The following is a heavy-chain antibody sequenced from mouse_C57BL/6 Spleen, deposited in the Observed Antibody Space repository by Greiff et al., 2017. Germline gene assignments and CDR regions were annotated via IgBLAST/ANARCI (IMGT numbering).Heavy chain of an antibody. J-gene: IGHJ1*03. V-gene: IGHV1-72*01. CDR1: GYTFTSYW. Sequence: VQLQQPGAELVKPGASVKLSCKASGYTFTSYWMHWVKQRPGRGLEWIGRIDPNSGGTKYNEKFKSKATLTVDKPSSTAYMQRSSLTSEDSAVYYCARDPKNYDYDWYFDVWGTGTTVTVSS. D-gene: IGHD2-4*01. CDR2: IDPNSGGT. CDR3: ARDPKNYDYDWYFDV.